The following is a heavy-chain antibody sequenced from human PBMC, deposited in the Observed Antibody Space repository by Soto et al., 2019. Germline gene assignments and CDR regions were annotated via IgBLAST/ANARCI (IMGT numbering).Heavy chain of an antibody. D-gene: IGHD4-17*01. V-gene: IGHV4-31*03. CDR3: AREKDYGDAYYFDY. J-gene: IGHJ4*02. CDR2: IYYSGST. Sequence: PSETLSLTCTVSGGSISSGGYYWSWIRQHPGKGLEWIGYIYYSGSTYYNPSLKSRVTISVDTSKNQFSLKLSSVTAADTAVYYCAREKDYGDAYYFDYWGQGTLVTVSS. CDR1: GGSISSGGYY.